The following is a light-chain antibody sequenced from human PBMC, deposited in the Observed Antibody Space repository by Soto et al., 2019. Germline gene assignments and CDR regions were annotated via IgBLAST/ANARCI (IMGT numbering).Light chain of an antibody. CDR3: QQYNIWPPWT. J-gene: IGKJ1*01. CDR2: VAS. V-gene: IGKV3-15*01. Sequence: EIVLTQSPATRSLSPGERATLSCRASQSVSSYLAWYQQKPGQAPRLLIYVASTRATGIPARFSGSGSGTEFTLTISSLQSEDFAIYYCQQYNIWPPWTFGQGTKVDIK. CDR1: QSVSSY.